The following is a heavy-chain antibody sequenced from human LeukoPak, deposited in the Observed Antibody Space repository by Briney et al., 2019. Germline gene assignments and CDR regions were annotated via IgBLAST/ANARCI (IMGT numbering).Heavy chain of an antibody. CDR1: GFTFDDYG. J-gene: IGHJ4*02. D-gene: IGHD3-10*01. CDR2: ISSSSSTI. CDR3: ARGGYYYGLEDY. V-gene: IGHV3-48*01. Sequence: GGSLRLSCTAAGFTFDDYGMSWVRQIPGKGLEWVSYISSSSSTIYYADSVKGRFTISRDNAKNSLYLQMNSLRAEDTAVYYCARGGYYYGLEDYWGQGTLVTVSS.